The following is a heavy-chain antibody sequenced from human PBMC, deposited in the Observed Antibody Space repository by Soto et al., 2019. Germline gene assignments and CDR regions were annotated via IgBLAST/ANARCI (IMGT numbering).Heavy chain of an antibody. D-gene: IGHD2-21*02. Sequence: SETLSLTCTVSGGSISSYYWSWIRQPPGKGLEWIGYIYYSGSTNYNPSLKSRVTISVDTSKNQFSLKLSSVTAADTAVYYCASRAGDSYSPYFDYWGQGTLVTVSS. CDR3: ASRAGDSYSPYFDY. CDR1: GGSISSYY. J-gene: IGHJ4*02. CDR2: IYYSGST. V-gene: IGHV4-59*01.